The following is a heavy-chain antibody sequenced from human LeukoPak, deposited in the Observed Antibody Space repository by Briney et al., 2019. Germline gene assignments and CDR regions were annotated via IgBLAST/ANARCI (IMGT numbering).Heavy chain of an antibody. Sequence: SVKVSCKASGGTFSSYAISWVRQAPGQGLEWMGGIIPIFGTANYAQKFQGRVTITTDESTSTACMELSSLRSEDTAVYYCASSILGAYYFDYWGQGTLVTVSS. CDR2: IIPIFGTA. J-gene: IGHJ4*02. V-gene: IGHV1-69*05. CDR1: GGTFSSYA. CDR3: ASSILGAYYFDY.